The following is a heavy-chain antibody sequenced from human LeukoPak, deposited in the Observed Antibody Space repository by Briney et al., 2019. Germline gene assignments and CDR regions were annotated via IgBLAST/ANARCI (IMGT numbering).Heavy chain of an antibody. CDR1: GGTFSSYA. V-gene: IGHV1-69*06. Sequence: GSSVKVSCKASGGTFSSYAISWVRQAPGQGLEWMGGITPIFGTANYAQKFQGRVTITADKSTSTAYMELSSLRSEDTGVYYCASVVLQLTGEVLADYYGMDVWGQGTTVTVSS. CDR2: ITPIFGTA. CDR3: ASVVLQLTGEVLADYYGMDV. J-gene: IGHJ6*02. D-gene: IGHD7-27*01.